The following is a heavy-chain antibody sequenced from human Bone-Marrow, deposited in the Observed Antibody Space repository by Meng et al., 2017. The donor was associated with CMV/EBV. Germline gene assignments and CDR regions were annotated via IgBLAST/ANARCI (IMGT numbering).Heavy chain of an antibody. CDR3: ARHIISRRAFDP. Sequence: ESLKISCAASGFTFSSHWMTWVRQAPGKGLEWVANIKDDGSQQYYVDSVKGRFTISRDNAKNSLYLQMSSLRAEDTAVYYCARHIISRRAFDPWGQGILVTVSS. CDR1: GFTFSSHW. J-gene: IGHJ5*02. V-gene: IGHV3-7*01. CDR2: IKDDGSQQ. D-gene: IGHD5/OR15-5a*01.